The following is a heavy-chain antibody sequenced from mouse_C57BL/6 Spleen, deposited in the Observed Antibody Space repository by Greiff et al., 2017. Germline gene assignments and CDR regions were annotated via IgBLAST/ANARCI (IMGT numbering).Heavy chain of an antibody. D-gene: IGHD1-1*01. CDR3: AAFYYYGSSWDY. CDR1: GYTFTDYY. CDR2: INPNNGGT. J-gene: IGHJ2*01. V-gene: IGHV1-26*01. Sequence: EVQLQQSGPELVKPGASVKISCKASGYTFTDYYMNWVKQSHGKSLEWIGDINPNNGGTSYNQKFKGKVTLAVDKSSSTAYMELRSLTSEDSAVYYCAAFYYYGSSWDYWGQGTTLTVSS.